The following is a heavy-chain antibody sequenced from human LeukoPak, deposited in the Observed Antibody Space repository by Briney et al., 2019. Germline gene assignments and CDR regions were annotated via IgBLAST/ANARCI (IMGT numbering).Heavy chain of an antibody. CDR2: IYSGGDT. D-gene: IGHD4-17*01. J-gene: IGHJ6*02. CDR3: ARGVYGDYEDYYYFGLDV. V-gene: IGHV3-53*04. CDR1: GFTVSSNY. Sequence: PGGSLRLSCAASGFTVSSNYMNWVRQAPGKGLEWISVIYSGGDTYYADSVKGRFTISRHNSENTLYLQMNSLRAGDTAMYYCARGVYGDYEDYYYFGLDVWGQGTTVTVSS.